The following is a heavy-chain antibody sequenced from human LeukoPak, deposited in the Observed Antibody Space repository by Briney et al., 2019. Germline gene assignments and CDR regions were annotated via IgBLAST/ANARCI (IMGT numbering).Heavy chain of an antibody. J-gene: IGHJ4*02. CDR2: ISWNSGSI. CDR3: ARDVIVGANLDH. CDR1: GFTFDDYA. Sequence: GRSLRLSCAASGFTFDDYAMHWVRQAPGKGLEWVSGISWNSGSIGYADSVKGRFTISRDNAKNSLYLQMNSLRAEDTAVYYCARDVIVGANLDHWGQGTLVTVSS. V-gene: IGHV3-9*01. D-gene: IGHD1-26*01.